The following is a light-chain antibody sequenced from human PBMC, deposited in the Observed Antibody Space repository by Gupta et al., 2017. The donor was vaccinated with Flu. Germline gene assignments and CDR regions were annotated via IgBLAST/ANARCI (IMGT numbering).Light chain of an antibody. CDR2: GAS. J-gene: IGKJ1*01. CDR1: QVIDNY. V-gene: IGKV1-9*01. CDR3: QQRNRTPWP. Sequence: PAFVLSSCSDCVPIPCRAKQVIDNYGDWYQQKPGHAPKLLIYGASTRESGVPYRFSGSGCGTDFTLKISRGEPEDVAVYYCQQRNRTPWPFGQGTQVEIK.